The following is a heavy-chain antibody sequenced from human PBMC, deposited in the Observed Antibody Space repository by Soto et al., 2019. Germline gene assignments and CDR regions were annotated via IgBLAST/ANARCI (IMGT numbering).Heavy chain of an antibody. V-gene: IGHV1-18*01. D-gene: IGHD2-15*01. CDR1: GYTFTSYG. CDR2: ISAYNGNT. Sequence: ASVKVSCKASGYTFTSYGISWVRQAPGQGLEWMGWISAYNGNTNYAQKLQGRVTMNTDTSTSTAYMELRSLRSDDTAVYYCARDCSGGSCYSSYYYYYGMDVWGQGTTVTVSS. J-gene: IGHJ6*02. CDR3: ARDCSGGSCYSSYYYYYGMDV.